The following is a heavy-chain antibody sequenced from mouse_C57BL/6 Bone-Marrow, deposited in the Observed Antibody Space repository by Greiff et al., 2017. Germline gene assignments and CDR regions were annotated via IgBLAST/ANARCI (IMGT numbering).Heavy chain of an antibody. CDR3: AREDYGSSFLDY. Sequence: EVQRVESEGGLVQPGSSMKLSCTASGFTFSDYYMAWVRQVPEKGLEWVANINYDGSSTYYLDSLKSRFIISRDNAKNILYLQMSSLKSEDTATYYCAREDYGSSFLDYWGQGTTLTVSS. CDR2: INYDGSST. CDR1: GFTFSDYY. V-gene: IGHV5-16*01. J-gene: IGHJ2*01. D-gene: IGHD1-1*01.